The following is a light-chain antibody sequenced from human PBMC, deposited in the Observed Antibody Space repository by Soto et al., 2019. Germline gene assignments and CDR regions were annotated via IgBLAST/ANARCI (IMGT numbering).Light chain of an antibody. V-gene: IGKV4-1*01. Sequence: DIVMTQSPDSLAVSLGERATINCKSSQTVLHHSLAWYQQKPGQPPKLLIYGASTRESGVPDRFSGSGSGTDFTLTITSLQAEDVAVYYCQQYYSHYHTFGQGTKLEIK. J-gene: IGKJ2*01. CDR2: GAS. CDR3: QQYYSHYHT. CDR1: QTVLHHS.